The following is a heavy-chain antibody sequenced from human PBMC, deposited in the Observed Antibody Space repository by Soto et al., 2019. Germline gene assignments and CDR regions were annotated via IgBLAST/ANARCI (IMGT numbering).Heavy chain of an antibody. CDR3: GGRGVNNWNDFRHYYYYMDV. CDR2: IIPILGIA. V-gene: IGHV1-69*02. J-gene: IGHJ6*03. Sequence: ASVKVSCKASGGTFSSYTISWVRQAPGQGLEWMGRIIPILGIANYAQKFQGRVTITADKSTSTAYMELSSLRSEDTAVYYCGGRGVNNWNDFRHYYYYMDVWGKGTTVTVSS. CDR1: GGTFSSYT. D-gene: IGHD1-1*01.